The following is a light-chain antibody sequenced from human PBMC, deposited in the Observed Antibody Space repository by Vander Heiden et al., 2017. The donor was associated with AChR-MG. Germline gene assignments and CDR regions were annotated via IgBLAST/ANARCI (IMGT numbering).Light chain of an antibody. J-gene: IGLJ2*01. Sequence: QSVLTQPPSVSEAPRQRVTISCSGSSSNIGNNAVNWYQQLPGKAPKLLIYYDDLLPSGVSDRFSGSKSGTSASLAISGLQSEDEADYYCAAWDDSLNGVVFGGGTKLNVI. V-gene: IGLV1-36*01. CDR3: AAWDDSLNGVV. CDR1: SSNIGNNA. CDR2: YDD.